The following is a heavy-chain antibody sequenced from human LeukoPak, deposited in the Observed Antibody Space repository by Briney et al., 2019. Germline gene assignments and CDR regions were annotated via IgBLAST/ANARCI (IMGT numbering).Heavy chain of an antibody. CDR1: GGSISSYY. CDR2: IYYSGGT. CDR3: ARRGGDSSGNFDD. D-gene: IGHD3-22*01. V-gene: IGHV4-59*08. Sequence: NPSETLSLTCTVSGGSISSYYWSWIRQPPGKGLEWIGYIYYSGGTNYNPSLKSRVTISVDTSKKQFSLRLSSVTAADTAVYYCARRGGDSSGNFDDWGQGTLVTVSS. J-gene: IGHJ4*02.